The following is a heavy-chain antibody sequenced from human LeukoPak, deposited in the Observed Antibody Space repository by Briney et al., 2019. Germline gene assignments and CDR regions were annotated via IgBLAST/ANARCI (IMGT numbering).Heavy chain of an antibody. CDR2: INHSGST. CDR3: ARGVSEWLQDAFDI. D-gene: IGHD3-3*01. Sequence: SETLSLTCAVYGGSFSGYYWSWIRQPPGKGLEWIGEINHSGSTNYNPSLKSRVTMSVDTSKNQFTLKLSSVTAADTAVYYCARGVSEWLQDAFDIWGQGTMVTVSS. V-gene: IGHV4-34*01. CDR1: GGSFSGYY. J-gene: IGHJ3*02.